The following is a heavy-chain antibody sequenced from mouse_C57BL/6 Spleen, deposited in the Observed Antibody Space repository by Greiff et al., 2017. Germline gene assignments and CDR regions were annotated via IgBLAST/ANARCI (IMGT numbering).Heavy chain of an antibody. J-gene: IGHJ1*03. D-gene: IGHD1-1*01. CDR1: GFTFSDYY. CDR3: ARQGSSGYFDV. V-gene: IGHV5-12*01. Sequence: EVQLVESGGGLVQPGGSLKLSCAASGFTFSDYYMYWVRQTPEKRLEWVAYISNGGGSPYYPDTVKGRFTISRDNAKNTLYLQMSRLKSEDTAMYYCARQGSSGYFDVWGTGTTVTVSS. CDR2: ISNGGGSP.